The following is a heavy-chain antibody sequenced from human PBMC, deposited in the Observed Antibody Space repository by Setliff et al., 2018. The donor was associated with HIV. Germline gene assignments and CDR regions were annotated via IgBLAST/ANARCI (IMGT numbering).Heavy chain of an antibody. V-gene: IGHV1-2*02. J-gene: IGHJ4*02. Sequence: ASVKVSCKASGYTFTDYYIHWVRQAPGQGLEWMGWIYPNTGGTNYVQKFQGRVTMTRDTSISTAYMELSRLRSDDTAVYYCARERNYYGSGSYLDYWGQGTLVTVSS. CDR1: GYTFTDYY. CDR3: ARERNYYGSGSYLDY. CDR2: IYPNTGGT. D-gene: IGHD3-10*01.